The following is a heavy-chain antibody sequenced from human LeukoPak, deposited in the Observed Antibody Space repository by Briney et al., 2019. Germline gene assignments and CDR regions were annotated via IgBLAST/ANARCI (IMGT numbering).Heavy chain of an antibody. Sequence: GGSLRLSCAASGFTFSDYYMSWIRQAPGKGLEWVSYISSGGSTIYYADSVKGRFTISWDNAENSLYLQMNSLRAEDTAVYYCATTPWVAARYFDYWGQGPLVTVSS. J-gene: IGHJ4*02. CDR3: ATTPWVAARYFDY. CDR1: GFTFSDYY. D-gene: IGHD6-6*01. CDR2: ISSGGSTI. V-gene: IGHV3-11*01.